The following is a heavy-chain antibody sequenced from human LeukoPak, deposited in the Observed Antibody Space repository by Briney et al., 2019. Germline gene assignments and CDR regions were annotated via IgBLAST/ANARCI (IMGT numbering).Heavy chain of an antibody. D-gene: IGHD3-22*01. V-gene: IGHV4-30-4*01. J-gene: IGHJ5*02. CDR1: DGSISSGDYY. CDR2: MYYSGST. CDR3: ARPYYYDSRIDP. Sequence: SETLSLTCTVSDGSISSGDYYWSWIRQPPGKGLEWIAYMYYSGSTYYNPSLKSRVTMSADTSKNQLSLKLSSVTAADTAVYYCARPYYYDSRIDPWGQGTLVTVSS.